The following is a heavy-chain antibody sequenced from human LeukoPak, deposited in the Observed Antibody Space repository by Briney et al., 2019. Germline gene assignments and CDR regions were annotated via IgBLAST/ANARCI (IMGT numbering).Heavy chain of an antibody. CDR2: IYYTGRT. Sequence: SETLSLTCTVSGVSISSDYWSWIRQPPGKGLEWIGYIYYTGRTNYNPSLKSRVTMSVDTSKNQFSLKLISVTAADTAVYYCARDSPGAVAGGGPGWFDPWGQGTLVTVSS. J-gene: IGHJ5*02. CDR3: ARDSPGAVAGGGPGWFDP. V-gene: IGHV4-59*01. CDR1: GVSISSDY. D-gene: IGHD6-19*01.